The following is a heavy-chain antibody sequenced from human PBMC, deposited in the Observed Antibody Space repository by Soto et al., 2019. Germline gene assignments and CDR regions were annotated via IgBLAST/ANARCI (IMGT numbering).Heavy chain of an antibody. J-gene: IGHJ5*01. CDR1: GFTFSSND. D-gene: IGHD3-10*01. Sequence: EVQMLESGGGLVQPGGSLRLSCAASGFTFSSNDMTWVRQAPGKGLEWVSTIDGSGATTYYADFVEGRFTVSRDNSKNTVYVQMNTLIADDTALYYCAKNSGWFDSWGQGTLVTVSS. CDR2: IDGSGATT. CDR3: AKNSGWFDS. V-gene: IGHV3-23*01.